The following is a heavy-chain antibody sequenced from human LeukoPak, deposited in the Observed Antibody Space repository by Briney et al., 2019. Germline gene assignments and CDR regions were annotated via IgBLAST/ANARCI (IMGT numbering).Heavy chain of an antibody. CDR2: TSACSGNT. Sequence: GASVKVSCKASDYTFTSYGITWVRLAPGQGLEWMGWTSACSGNTNYAQKFQGRVTMTTDTSTSTAYMELRSLRSDDTAVYYCAREGETAGRGKNYFDYWGQGTLVTVPS. D-gene: IGHD6-13*01. J-gene: IGHJ4*02. V-gene: IGHV1-18*01. CDR3: AREGETAGRGKNYFDY. CDR1: DYTFTSYG.